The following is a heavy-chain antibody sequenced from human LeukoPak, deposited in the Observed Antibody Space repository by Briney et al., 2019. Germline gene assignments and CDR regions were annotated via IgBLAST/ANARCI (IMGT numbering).Heavy chain of an antibody. J-gene: IGHJ6*02. CDR3: VRGPSFYYYYYDMDV. D-gene: IGHD6-6*01. V-gene: IGHV3-7*01. CDR1: GFTFSSYW. CDR2: IKQDGSEK. Sequence: TGGSLRLSCAASGFTFSSYWMSWVSQAPGKGLEWVANIKQDGSEKYYVDSVKGRFTISRDNDKKTMYLQMSSLRAEDTAVYYCVRGPSFYYYYYDMDVWGQGTTVTVSS.